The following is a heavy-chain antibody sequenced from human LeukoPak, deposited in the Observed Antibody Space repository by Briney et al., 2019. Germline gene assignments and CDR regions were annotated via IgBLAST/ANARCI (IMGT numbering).Heavy chain of an antibody. D-gene: IGHD5-24*01. J-gene: IGHJ4*02. CDR1: GFTFSSAW. CDR2: VNQDGSGK. CDR3: TGANYGPAY. V-gene: IGHV3-7*01. Sequence: PGGSLRLSCAASGFTFSSAWMSWVRQAPGKGLEWVANVNQDGSGKYYVDSVKGRFTISKDNAKNSLYLQMNSLRAEDTAVYYCTGANYGPAYWGQGTLVTASS.